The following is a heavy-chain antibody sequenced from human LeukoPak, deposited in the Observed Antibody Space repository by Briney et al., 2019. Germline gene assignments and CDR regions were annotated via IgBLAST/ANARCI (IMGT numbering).Heavy chain of an antibody. CDR3: AKSNSGSYHFYFDH. Sequence: GGSLKISCTASGFTFNNYAMSWVRQAPGKGLEWVSAISGSGDSTYYADSVKGRVTISRNNSKNTLYLQMNSLRAEDTALHYCAKSNSGSYHFYFDHWGQGTLVTVSS. CDR1: GFTFNNYA. V-gene: IGHV3-23*01. D-gene: IGHD1-26*01. J-gene: IGHJ4*02. CDR2: ISGSGDST.